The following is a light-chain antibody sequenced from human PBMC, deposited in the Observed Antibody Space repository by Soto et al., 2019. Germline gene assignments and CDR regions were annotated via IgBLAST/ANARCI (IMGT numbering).Light chain of an antibody. CDR1: RSVLYTSNNKNH. J-gene: IGKJ4*01. CDR2: WAS. Sequence: DIVMTQSPDSLAVSLGERATINCKCSRSVLYTSNNKNHMAWYQQKSGQPPKLLISWASTREYGVPDRFSGSGSGTDFTLTISRVQAEDVAVYYCQQYYSDLFSFGGGTKVELK. CDR3: QQYYSDLFS. V-gene: IGKV4-1*01.